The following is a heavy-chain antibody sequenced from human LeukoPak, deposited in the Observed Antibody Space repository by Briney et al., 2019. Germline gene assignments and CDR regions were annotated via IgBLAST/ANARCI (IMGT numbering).Heavy chain of an antibody. CDR3: ARGGDDILTGPTPLY. J-gene: IGHJ4*02. CDR1: GGSFSVYY. CDR2: INHSGST. V-gene: IGHV4-34*01. D-gene: IGHD3-9*01. Sequence: SETLSLTCAVYGGSFSVYYWSWIRQPPGKGLEWGGEINHSGSTNYNPSLKGRVTISVDTSKNQFSLKLSSVTAADTAVYYCARGGDDILTGPTPLYWGQGTLVTVSS.